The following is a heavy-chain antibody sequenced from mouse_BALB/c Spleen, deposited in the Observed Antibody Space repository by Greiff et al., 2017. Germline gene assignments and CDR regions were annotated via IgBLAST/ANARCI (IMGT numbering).Heavy chain of an antibody. CDR1: GFSLTSYG. J-gene: IGHJ4*01. V-gene: IGHV2-9*02. Sequence: VMLVESGPGLVAPSQSLSITCTVSGFSLTSYGVHWVRQPPGKGLEWLGVIWAGGSTNYNSALMSRLSISKDNSKSQVFLKMNSLQTDDTAMYYCARWLLREAMDYWGQGTSVTVSS. CDR2: IWAGGST. D-gene: IGHD2-3*01. CDR3: ARWLLREAMDY.